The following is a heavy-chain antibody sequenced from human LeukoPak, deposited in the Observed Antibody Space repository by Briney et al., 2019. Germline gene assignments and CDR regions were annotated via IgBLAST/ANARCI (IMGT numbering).Heavy chain of an antibody. D-gene: IGHD4-23*01. V-gene: IGHV3-74*01. CDR3: ARDTRTVVTRDFDY. Sequence: GGSLRLSYAASGFTFSSYWMHWVRQAPGKGLVWVSRIKSDGSSTSYADSVKGRFTISRDNAKNTLYLQMNSLRAEDTAVYYCARDTRTVVTRDFDYWGQGTLVTVSS. CDR1: GFTFSSYW. CDR2: IKSDGSST. J-gene: IGHJ4*02.